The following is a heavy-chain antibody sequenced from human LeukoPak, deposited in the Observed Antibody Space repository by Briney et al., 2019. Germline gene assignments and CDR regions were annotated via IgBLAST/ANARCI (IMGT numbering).Heavy chain of an antibody. CDR2: IKKDGSEK. J-gene: IGHJ4*02. CDR3: AREMGWNYGDY. Sequence: GGSLRLSCAASGFTFSSYWMTWVRQAPGNGLEWVATIKKDGSEKYYVDSVKGRFTISRDNAKNSLYLQMNSLRAEDTAVYYCAREMGWNYGDYWGQGTLVTVSS. CDR1: GFTFSSYW. V-gene: IGHV3-7*03. D-gene: IGHD1-7*01.